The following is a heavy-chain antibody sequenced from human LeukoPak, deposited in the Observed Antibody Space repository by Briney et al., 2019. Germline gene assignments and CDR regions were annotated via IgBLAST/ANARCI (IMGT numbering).Heavy chain of an antibody. CDR2: IIPIFGSA. J-gene: IGHJ4*02. D-gene: IGHD1-26*01. V-gene: IGHV1-69*13. CDR1: GYSLTDYY. CDR3: ARELLEYSGSYYSFFDY. Sequence: ASVKVSCKASGYSLTDYYLHWVRQAPGQGLEWMGGIIPIFGSANYAQKFQGRVTITADESTSTAYMELSSLRSEDTAMYYCARELLEYSGSYYSFFDYWGQGTLVTVSS.